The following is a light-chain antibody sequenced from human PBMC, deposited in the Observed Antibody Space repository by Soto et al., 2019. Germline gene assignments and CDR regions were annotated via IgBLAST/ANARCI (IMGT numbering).Light chain of an antibody. CDR2: DAS. Sequence: DIQMTQSPSTLSASVGDRVTITCRASQSISSWLAWYQQKPGKVPKVLIYDASIFESGVPSRFSGGGSGTEFTLTITSLQPDDFGTYYCQEYSTYSRTFGQGTKVEFK. CDR1: QSISSW. CDR3: QEYSTYSRT. J-gene: IGKJ1*01. V-gene: IGKV1-5*01.